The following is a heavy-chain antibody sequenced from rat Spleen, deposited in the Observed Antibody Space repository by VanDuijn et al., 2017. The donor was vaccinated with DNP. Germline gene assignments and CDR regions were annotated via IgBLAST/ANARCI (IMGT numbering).Heavy chain of an antibody. CDR2: ISTSGSRT. V-gene: IGHV5-7*01. CDR1: GFTFSDYH. CDR3: TTTVATLYWYFDF. D-gene: IGHD1-3*01. Sequence: EVQLVESGGGLVQPGGSLKLSCVASGFTFSDYHMAWVRQAPKKGLEWVATISTSGSRTYYPDSVKGRFTISRDNSKSTLYLQMNSLRSEDTATYYCTTTVATLYWYFDFWGPGTMVTVSS. J-gene: IGHJ1*01.